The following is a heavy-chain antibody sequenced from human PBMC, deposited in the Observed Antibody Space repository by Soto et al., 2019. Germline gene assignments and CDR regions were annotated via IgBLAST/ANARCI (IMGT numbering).Heavy chain of an antibody. CDR1: GFTFSSYS. Sequence: VGSLRLSCAASGFTFSSYSMNWVRQAPGKGLEWVSSISSSSSYIYYADSVKGRFTISRDNAKNSLYLQMNSLRAEDTAVYYCARAPGFLEWLPYYYYSYLDVWGKGTTVTVSS. V-gene: IGHV3-21*01. CDR3: ARAPGFLEWLPYYYYSYLDV. CDR2: ISSSSSYI. J-gene: IGHJ6*03. D-gene: IGHD3-3*01.